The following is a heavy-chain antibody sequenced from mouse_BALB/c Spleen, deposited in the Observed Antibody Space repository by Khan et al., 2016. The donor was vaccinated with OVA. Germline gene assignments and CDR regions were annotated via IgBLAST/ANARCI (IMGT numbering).Heavy chain of an antibody. CDR3: ARRGIYDGYSLYYAMDY. D-gene: IGHD2-3*01. J-gene: IGHJ4*01. CDR1: GYSITSDYA. Sequence: EVELVESGPGLVKPSQSLSLTCTVTGYSITSDYAWNWIRQFPGNKLEWMGYINYSGSTSYNPSLNSRISITRDTSKNQFFLLLNSVTTEETATKYCARRGIYDGYSLYYAMDYWGQGTSVTVSS. CDR2: INYSGST. V-gene: IGHV3-2*02.